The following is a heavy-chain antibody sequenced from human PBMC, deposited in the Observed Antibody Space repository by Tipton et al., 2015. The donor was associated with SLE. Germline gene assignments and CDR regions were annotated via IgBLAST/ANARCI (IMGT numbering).Heavy chain of an antibody. CDR3: ARDPVYHNWYFDV. CDR2: IYYSGST. V-gene: IGHV4-59*11. CDR1: GGSISSHY. D-gene: IGHD5/OR15-5a*01. J-gene: IGHJ2*01. Sequence: GLVKPSETLSLTCTVSGGSISSHYWSWIRQPPGKGLEWIGYIYYSGSTKYNPSLKSRVSISVDTSKNQFSLKLNSVTAADTAVYYCARDPVYHNWYFDVWGRGTLVTVSS.